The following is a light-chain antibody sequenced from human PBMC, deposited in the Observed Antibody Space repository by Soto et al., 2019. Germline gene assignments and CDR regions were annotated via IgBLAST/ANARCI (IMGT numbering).Light chain of an antibody. CDR3: SSFRDWNTLWI. V-gene: IGLV2-14*01. CDR1: SSDFGVYDS. Sequence: QSPLTQPASVSGSPGQAITISFTGTSSDFGVYDSVSWYQQHPGKAPKLIIYGVTNRPSGVSNRFSGSKSGNTASLTVSGLQTEDEADYYCSSFRDWNTLWIFGGGTKLTVL. CDR2: GVT. J-gene: IGLJ2*01.